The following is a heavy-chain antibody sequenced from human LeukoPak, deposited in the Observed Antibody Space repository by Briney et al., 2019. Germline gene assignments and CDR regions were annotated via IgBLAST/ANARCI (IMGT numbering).Heavy chain of an antibody. D-gene: IGHD2-2*01. CDR1: GFTFSSYG. Sequence: PGGSLRLSCAASGFTFSSYGMHWVRQAPDKGLEWVAFIRYDGSNKYYADSVKGRFTISRDNSKNTLYLQMNSLRAEDTAVYYCAKCERVPAAYYYYYYMDVWGKGTTVTVSS. V-gene: IGHV3-30*02. CDR2: IRYDGSNK. CDR3: AKCERVPAAYYYYYYMDV. J-gene: IGHJ6*03.